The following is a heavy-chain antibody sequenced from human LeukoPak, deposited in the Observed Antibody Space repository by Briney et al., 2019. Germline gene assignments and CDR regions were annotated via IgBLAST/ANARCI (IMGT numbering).Heavy chain of an antibody. CDR1: GGSISSSNW. CDR2: IYHSGST. Sequence: ASGTPSLTCAVSGGSISSSNWWSWVRQPPGKGLEWIGEIYHSGSTNYNPSLKSRVTISVDRSKNQFSLRLSSVTAADTAVYYCARRGYCSGGSCFPFDYWGQGTLVTVSS. V-gene: IGHV4-4*02. CDR3: ARRGYCSGGSCFPFDY. D-gene: IGHD2-15*01. J-gene: IGHJ4*02.